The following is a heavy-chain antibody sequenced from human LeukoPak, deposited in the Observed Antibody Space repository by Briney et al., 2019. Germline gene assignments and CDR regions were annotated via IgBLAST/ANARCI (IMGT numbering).Heavy chain of an antibody. J-gene: IGHJ4*02. CDR3: ARAPLGFGGVIVIGHY. CDR1: GGTFSSYA. Sequence: GASVKVSCKASGGTFSSYAISWVRQAPGQGLEWMGRIIPILGVANYAQKFQGRVTITADKSTSTAYMELSSLRSEDTAVYYCARAPLGFGGVIVIGHYWGQGTLVTVSS. CDR2: IIPILGVA. D-gene: IGHD3-16*02. V-gene: IGHV1-69*04.